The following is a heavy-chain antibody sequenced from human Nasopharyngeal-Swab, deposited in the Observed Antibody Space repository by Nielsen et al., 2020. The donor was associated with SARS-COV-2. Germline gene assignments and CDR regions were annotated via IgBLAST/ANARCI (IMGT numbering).Heavy chain of an antibody. CDR1: GGSISSGDYY. CDR3: ARDEDPYCSSTSCYKGGY. D-gene: IGHD2-2*02. J-gene: IGHJ4*02. V-gene: IGHV4-30-4*08. Sequence: SLTCTVSGGSISSGDYYWSWIRQPPGKGLEWIGYIYYSGSTYYNPSLKSRVTISVDTSKNQFSLKLSSVTAADTAVYYCARDEDPYCSSTSCYKGGYWGQGTLVTVSS. CDR2: IYYSGST.